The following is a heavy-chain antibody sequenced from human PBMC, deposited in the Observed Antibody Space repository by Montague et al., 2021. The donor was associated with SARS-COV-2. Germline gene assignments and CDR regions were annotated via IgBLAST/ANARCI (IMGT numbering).Heavy chain of an antibody. D-gene: IGHD6-19*01. CDR3: AKDDPDSSGYFDH. Sequence: PLRLSCAASGFSFEDFAMHWVRQAPGKGLEWVSGIDWNSATIAHADAVKGRFTLSRDNAKNSLYLQMNSLRGEDTAFYYCAKDDPDSSGYFDHWGQGTLVTVSS. V-gene: IGHV3-9*01. J-gene: IGHJ4*02. CDR1: GFSFEDFA. CDR2: IDWNSATI.